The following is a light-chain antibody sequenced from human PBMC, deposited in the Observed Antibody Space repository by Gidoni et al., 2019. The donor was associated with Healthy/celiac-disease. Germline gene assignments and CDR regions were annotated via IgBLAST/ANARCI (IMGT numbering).Light chain of an antibody. V-gene: IGKV3-15*01. CDR2: GAS. J-gene: IGKJ4*01. CDR1: QSVNSN. Sequence: EIVMTQSLATLSVSPGERATLSCRASQSVNSNLAWYQQKPGQAPRFLIYGASTRATGIPARFSVSGSGTEFTLTISSLQSEDVAVYYCQQYNNWPPVTFGGGTKVEIK. CDR3: QQYNNWPPVT.